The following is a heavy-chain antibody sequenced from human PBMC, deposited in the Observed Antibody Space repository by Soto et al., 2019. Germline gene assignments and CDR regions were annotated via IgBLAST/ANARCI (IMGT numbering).Heavy chain of an antibody. D-gene: IGHD3-10*01. CDR2: ISAYNGNT. CDR3: AREGRDYYGSGSRKGGYYYYYMDV. J-gene: IGHJ6*03. CDR1: GYTFTSYG. V-gene: IGHV1-18*01. Sequence: ASVKVSCKASGYTFTSYGISWVRQAPGQGLEWMGWISAYNGNTNYAQKLQGRVTMTTDTSTSTAYMELRSLRSDDTAVYYCAREGRDYYGSGSRKGGYYYYYMDVWGKGTTVTVS.